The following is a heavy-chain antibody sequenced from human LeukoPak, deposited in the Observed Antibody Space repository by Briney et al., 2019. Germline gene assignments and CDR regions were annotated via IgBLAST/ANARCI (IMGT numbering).Heavy chain of an antibody. V-gene: IGHV1-2*02. CDR2: INPNSGGT. CDR1: GYTFTGYY. J-gene: IGHJ6*02. Sequence: ASVKVSCKASGYTFTGYYMHWVRHAPGQGLEWMGWINPNSGGTNYAQKFQGRVTMTRDTSISTAYMELSRLRSDETAVYYCASKLRGYYDSSAPTHYYGMEVWGQGTTVTVSS. D-gene: IGHD3-22*01. CDR3: ASKLRGYYDSSAPTHYYGMEV.